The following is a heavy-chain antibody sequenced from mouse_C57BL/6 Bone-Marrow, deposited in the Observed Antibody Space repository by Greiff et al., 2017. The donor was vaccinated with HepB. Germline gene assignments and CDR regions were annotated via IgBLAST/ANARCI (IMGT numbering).Heavy chain of an antibody. CDR3: ARRDYGRAWFAY. J-gene: IGHJ3*01. D-gene: IGHD1-1*02. V-gene: IGHV5-12*01. CDR2: ISNGGGST. Sequence: EVHLVESGGGLVQPGGSLKLSCAASGFTFSDYYMYWVRQTPEKRLEWVAYISNGGGSTYYPDTVKGRFTISRDNAKNTLYLQMSRLKSEDTAMYYCARRDYGRAWFAYWGQGTLVTVSA. CDR1: GFTFSDYY.